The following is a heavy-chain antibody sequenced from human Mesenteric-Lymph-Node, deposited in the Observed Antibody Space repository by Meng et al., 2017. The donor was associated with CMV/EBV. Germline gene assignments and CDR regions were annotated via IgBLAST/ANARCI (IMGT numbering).Heavy chain of an antibody. CDR1: GYSITSGSY. Sequence: GSLRLSCPVSGYSITSGSYWGWIRQPQGKGLEWIGSIYHNGYTYYTPSPKSRLTISVDTSKNHFSLRLSSVTAADSAVYYCARDGGQETTTAYFDLWGRGTLVTVSS. V-gene: IGHV4-38-2*02. CDR2: IYHNGYT. D-gene: IGHD1-1*01. J-gene: IGHJ2*01. CDR3: ARDGGQETTTAYFDL.